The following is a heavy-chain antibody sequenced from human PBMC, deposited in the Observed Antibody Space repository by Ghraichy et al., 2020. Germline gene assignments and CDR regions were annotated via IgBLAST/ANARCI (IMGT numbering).Heavy chain of an antibody. CDR2: ISGSGGST. J-gene: IGHJ4*02. CDR3: AKEGPNFYYFDY. V-gene: IGHV3-23*01. CDR1: GFTFSSYA. Sequence: LSLTCAASGFTFSSYAMSWVRQAPGKGLEWVSAISGSGGSTYYADSVKGRFTISRDNSKNTLYLQMNSLRAEDTAVYYCAKEGPNFYYFDYWGQGTLVTVSS.